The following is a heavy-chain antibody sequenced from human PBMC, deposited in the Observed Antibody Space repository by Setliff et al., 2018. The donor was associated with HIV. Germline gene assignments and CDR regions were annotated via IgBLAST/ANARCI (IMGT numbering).Heavy chain of an antibody. J-gene: IGHJ5*01. CDR3: ARGYSSSWYDS. V-gene: IGHV4-31*01. CDR1: GGSISSTTYY. CDR2: MSYTGIN. Sequence: SETLSLTCTVSGGSISSTTYYWNWFRQSPGKGLEWIGYMSYTGINNYNPSLKSLVTISLDTSKNQFSLRLSSVTAADTAVYYCARGYSSSWYDSWGQGTLVTVSS. D-gene: IGHD6-13*01.